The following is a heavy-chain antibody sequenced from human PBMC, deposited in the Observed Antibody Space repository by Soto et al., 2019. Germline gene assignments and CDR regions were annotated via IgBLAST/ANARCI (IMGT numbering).Heavy chain of an antibody. CDR1: GFSISSGYY. V-gene: IGHV4-38-2*01. J-gene: IGHJ3*02. CDR3: VRHSRLAIDGFDI. CDR2: MFHRGDT. Sequence: PSETLSLTCDVSGFSISSGYYWGWIRQSPGEGLEWIASMFHRGDTLYNPSLKSRVTIAVDTSKNQVSLEMTSVTAADTAMYYCVRHSRLAIDGFDIWGQGTVVTV. D-gene: IGHD2-21*01.